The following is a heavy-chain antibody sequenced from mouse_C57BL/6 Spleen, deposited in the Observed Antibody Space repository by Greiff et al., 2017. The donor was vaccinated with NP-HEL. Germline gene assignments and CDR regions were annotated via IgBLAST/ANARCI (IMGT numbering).Heavy chain of an antibody. CDR2: INPSSGYT. V-gene: IGHV1-4*01. D-gene: IGHD2-4*01. CDR3: ARDDYDGWFAY. CDR1: GYTFTSYT. J-gene: IGHJ3*01. Sequence: VKVVESGAELARPGASVKMSCKASGYTFTSYTMHWVKQRPGQGLEWIGYINPSSGYTKYNQKFKDKATLTADKSSSTAYMQLSSLTSEDSAVYYCARDDYDGWFAYWGQGTLVTVSA.